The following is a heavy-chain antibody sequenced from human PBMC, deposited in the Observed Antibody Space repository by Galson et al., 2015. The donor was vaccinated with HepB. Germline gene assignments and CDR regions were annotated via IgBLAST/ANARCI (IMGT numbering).Heavy chain of an antibody. V-gene: IGHV4-39*01. CDR3: ARHARPDPGRFDY. CDR1: GGSISSSSYY. J-gene: IGHJ4*02. Sequence: LSLTCTVSGGSISSSSYYWGWIRQPPGKGLEWIGSIYYSGSTYYNPSLKSRVTISVDTSKNQFSLKLSSVTAADTAVYYCARHARPDPGRFDYWGQGALVTVSS. CDR2: IYYSGST.